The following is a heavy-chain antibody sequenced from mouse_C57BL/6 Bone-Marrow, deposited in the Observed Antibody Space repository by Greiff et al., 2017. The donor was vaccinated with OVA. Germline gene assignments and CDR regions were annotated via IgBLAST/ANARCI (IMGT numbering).Heavy chain of an antibody. J-gene: IGHJ2*01. CDR2: IDPSDSET. D-gene: IGHD1-1*01. Sequence: QVQLQQPGAELVRPGSSVKLSCKASGYTFTSYWMHWVKQRPIQGLEWIGNIDPSDSETHYNQKFKDKATLTVDKSSSTAYMHLSSLTSEDSAVYYCARAITTVVSTNYVDYWGQGTTLTVAS. V-gene: IGHV1-52*01. CDR1: GYTFTSYW. CDR3: ARAITTVVSTNYVDY.